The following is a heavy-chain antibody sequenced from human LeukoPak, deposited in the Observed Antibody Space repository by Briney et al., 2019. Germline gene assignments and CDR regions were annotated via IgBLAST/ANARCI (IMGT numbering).Heavy chain of an antibody. CDR3: ASGAIFGVFRT. CDR2: ISSSSSYI. Sequence: GGSLRLSCAASGFTFSSYSMNWVRQAPGKGLEWVSSISSSSSYIYYADSVKGRFTISRDNAKNSLYLQMNSLRAEDTAVYYCASGAIFGVFRTWGQETLVTVSS. D-gene: IGHD3-3*01. V-gene: IGHV3-21*01. J-gene: IGHJ5*02. CDR1: GFTFSSYS.